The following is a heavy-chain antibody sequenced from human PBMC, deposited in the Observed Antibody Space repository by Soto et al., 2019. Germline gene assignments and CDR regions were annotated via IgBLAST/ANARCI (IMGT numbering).Heavy chain of an antibody. CDR2: ISAYNGNT. CDR1: GYTFTSYG. J-gene: IGHJ4*02. Sequence: AASVKVSCKASGYTFTSYGISWVRQAPGQGLEWMGWISAYNGNTNYAQKLQGRVTMTTDTSTSTAYMELRSLRSDDTAVYYCARSPIYCSSTSCYGGLDYWGQGTLVTVSS. CDR3: ARSPIYCSSTSCYGGLDY. V-gene: IGHV1-18*01. D-gene: IGHD2-2*01.